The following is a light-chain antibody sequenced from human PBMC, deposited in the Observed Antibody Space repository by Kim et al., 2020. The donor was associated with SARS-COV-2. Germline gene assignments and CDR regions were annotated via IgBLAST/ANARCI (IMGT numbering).Light chain of an antibody. CDR1: NIGSKS. V-gene: IGLV3-21*04. Sequence: PGKTARITCGGNNIGSKSVHWYQQKPGQAPVLVIYYDSDRPSGIPERFSGSNSGNTATLTISRVEAGDEADYYCQVWDSSSDHVVFGGGTKVTVL. J-gene: IGLJ2*01. CDR3: QVWDSSSDHVV. CDR2: YDS.